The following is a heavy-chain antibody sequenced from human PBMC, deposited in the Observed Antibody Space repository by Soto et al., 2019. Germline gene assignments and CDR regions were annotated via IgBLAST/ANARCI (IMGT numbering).Heavy chain of an antibody. CDR2: INHSGST. D-gene: IGHD3-10*01. V-gene: IGHV4-34*01. Sequence: QVQLQQWGAGLLKPSETLSLTCAVYGGSFTGYSWTWIRQPPGKGLEWIGQINHSGSTIYSTSLKSRLTISVPTSKNQFSLELSSVTAADPAVYYCARGLFSGHSYSGGWYYFDYWGQGALVTVSS. J-gene: IGHJ4*02. CDR3: ARGLFSGHSYSGGWYYFDY. CDR1: GGSFTGYS.